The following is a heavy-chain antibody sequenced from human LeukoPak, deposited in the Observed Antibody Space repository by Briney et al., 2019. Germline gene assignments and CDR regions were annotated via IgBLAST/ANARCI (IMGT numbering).Heavy chain of an antibody. CDR2: ISSSGSTI. CDR1: GFTFSDYY. Sequence: GGSLRLSCAASGFTFSDYYMSWIRQAPGKGLEWVSYISSSGSTIYYADSVKGRFTISRDNAKNSLYPQMNSLRAEDTAVYYCARDFVGFDDAFDIWGQGTMVTVSS. CDR3: ARDFVGFDDAFDI. D-gene: IGHD2-21*01. V-gene: IGHV3-11*04. J-gene: IGHJ3*02.